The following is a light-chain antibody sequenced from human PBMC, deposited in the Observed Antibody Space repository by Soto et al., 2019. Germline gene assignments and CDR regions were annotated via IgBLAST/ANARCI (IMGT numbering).Light chain of an antibody. J-gene: IGKJ4*01. CDR2: GAS. CDR3: QQYNTWSPLA. V-gene: IGKV3-15*01. Sequence: ELVMTQSPAILYLSPEERATLSGRARQSVSNTFAWYQQNPGQAPRLLIFGASTRATGIPARFIGSVSGTVFSLTVSSLQSEDFAVYYCQQYNTWSPLAFGGGTKIETK. CDR1: QSVSNT.